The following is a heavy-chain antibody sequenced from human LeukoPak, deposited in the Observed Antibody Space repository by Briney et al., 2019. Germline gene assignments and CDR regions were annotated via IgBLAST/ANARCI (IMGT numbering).Heavy chain of an antibody. D-gene: IGHD3-3*01. CDR3: ARGDFWSGYPFDY. CDR2: INHSGST. J-gene: IGHJ4*02. CDR1: GGSFSGYY. V-gene: IGHV4-34*01. Sequence: PSXXLSLTCAVYGGSFSGYYWSWIRQPPGKGLEWIGEINHSGSTNYNPSLKSRVTISVDKSKNQFSLKLSSVTAADTAVYYCARGDFWSGYPFDYWGQGTLVTVSS.